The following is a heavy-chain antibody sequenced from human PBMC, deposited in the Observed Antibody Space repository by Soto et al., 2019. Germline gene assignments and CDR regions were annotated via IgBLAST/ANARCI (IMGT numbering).Heavy chain of an antibody. Sequence: EVQLVESGGGLVQPGGSLRLSCAASGFTFSSYWMSWVREAPGKGLEWVANIKQDGSEKYYVDSVKGRFTISRDNAKNSLDLQRNSLRAEDTAVYYCASPPAAAGPASDYWGQGTLVTGSS. J-gene: IGHJ4*02. D-gene: IGHD6-13*01. CDR2: IKQDGSEK. V-gene: IGHV3-7*02. CDR3: ASPPAAAGPASDY. CDR1: GFTFSSYW.